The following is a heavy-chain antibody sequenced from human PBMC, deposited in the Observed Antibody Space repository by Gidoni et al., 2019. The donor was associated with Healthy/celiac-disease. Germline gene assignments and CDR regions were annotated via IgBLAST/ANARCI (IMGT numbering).Heavy chain of an antibody. V-gene: IGHV1-69*02. Sequence: QVQLVQSGAEVKKPGSSVKVSCKASGGTFSTYTISWVRHAPGQGLEWMGRIIPSLGIANYAQKFQGRVTITADKSTSTAYMELSSLRSEDTAVYYCASLNPRYSSSWYQLFYWGQGTLVTVSS. CDR2: IIPSLGIA. D-gene: IGHD6-13*01. CDR3: ASLNPRYSSSWYQLFY. CDR1: GGTFSTYT. J-gene: IGHJ4*02.